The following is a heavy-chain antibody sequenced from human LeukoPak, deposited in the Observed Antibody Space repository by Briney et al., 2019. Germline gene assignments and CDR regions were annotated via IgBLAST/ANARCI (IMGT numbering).Heavy chain of an antibody. Sequence: SETLSLTCTVSGGSISSYYWSWIRQPPGKGLEWIGYIYYSGSTNYNPSLKSRVTISADTSKNQFSLKLSSVTAADTAVYYCARLIGEYYYDSSGYYYGAFDYWGQGTLVTVSS. CDR3: ARLIGEYYYDSSGYYYGAFDY. CDR1: GGSISSYY. V-gene: IGHV4-59*01. J-gene: IGHJ4*02. CDR2: IYYSGST. D-gene: IGHD3-22*01.